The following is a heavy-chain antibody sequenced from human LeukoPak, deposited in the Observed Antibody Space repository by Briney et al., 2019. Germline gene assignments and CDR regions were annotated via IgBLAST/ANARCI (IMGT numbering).Heavy chain of an antibody. Sequence: GGSLRLSCAASGFTFSSYSMNWVRQAPGKGLEWVSYISSSSSTIYYADSVKGRFTISRDNAKNSLYLQMNSLRAEDTAVYYCAKDRDDSSGYWPLGDIWGQGTLVTVSS. CDR3: AKDRDDSSGYWPLGDI. J-gene: IGHJ4*02. CDR1: GFTFSSYS. CDR2: ISSSSSTI. D-gene: IGHD3-22*01. V-gene: IGHV3-48*01.